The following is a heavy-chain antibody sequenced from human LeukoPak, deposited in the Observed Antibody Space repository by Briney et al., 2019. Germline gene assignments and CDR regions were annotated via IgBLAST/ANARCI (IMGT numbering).Heavy chain of an antibody. J-gene: IGHJ4*02. D-gene: IGHD6-13*01. CDR1: GFTFSSYG. CDR3: ARAHYSSFDY. Sequence: GGSLRLSCAASGFTFSSYGMHWVRQAPGKGLEWVSSISSSSSCIYYADSVKGRFTISRDNAKNSLYLQSLYLQMNSLRAEDTAVYYCARAHYSSFDYWGQGTLVTVSS. V-gene: IGHV3-21*01. CDR2: ISSSSSCI.